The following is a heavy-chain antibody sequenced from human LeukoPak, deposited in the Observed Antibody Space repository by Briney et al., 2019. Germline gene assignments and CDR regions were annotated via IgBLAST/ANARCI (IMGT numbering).Heavy chain of an antibody. CDR2: ISYDGSNK. J-gene: IGHJ3*02. CDR1: GFTFSSYA. CDR3: AKGATYCSSTSCPDAFDI. D-gene: IGHD2-2*01. V-gene: IGHV3-30-3*01. Sequence: SGGSLRLSCAASGFTFSSYAMHWVRQAPGKGLEWVAVISYDGSNKYYADSVKGRFTISRDNSKNTLYLQMNSLRAEDTALYYCAKGATYCSSTSCPDAFDIWGQGTMVTVSS.